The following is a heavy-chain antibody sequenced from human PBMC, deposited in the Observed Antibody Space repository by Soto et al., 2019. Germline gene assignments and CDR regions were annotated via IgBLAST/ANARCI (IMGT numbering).Heavy chain of an antibody. CDR2: INRDGSKK. CDR1: GFTLSAYW. CDR3: ARDVSPGSSSLYLDAFDI. V-gene: IGHV3-7*05. Sequence: EVHLEESGGDLVQPGGSLRLSCAASGFTLSAYWMTWVRQAPGKGLEWVANINRDGSKKSYLDSVRGRFTISRDNVGNSLYLQMDSLRAADTALYYCARDVSPGSSSLYLDAFDIWGQGTMVTVSS. J-gene: IGHJ3*02. D-gene: IGHD6-13*01.